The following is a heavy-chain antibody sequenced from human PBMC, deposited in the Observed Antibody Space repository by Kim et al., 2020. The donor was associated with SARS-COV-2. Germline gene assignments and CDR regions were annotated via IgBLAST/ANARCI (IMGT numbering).Heavy chain of an antibody. D-gene: IGHD6-19*01. CDR1: GFTFSSYW. CDR3: ARGAVAGTYYYYGMDV. Sequence: GGSLRLSCAASGFTFSSYWMHWVRQAPGKGLVWVSRINSDGSSTSYADSVKGRFTISRDNAKNTLYLQMNSLRAEDTAVYYCARGAVAGTYYYYGMDVWGQGTTVTVSS. V-gene: IGHV3-74*01. CDR2: INSDGSST. J-gene: IGHJ6*02.